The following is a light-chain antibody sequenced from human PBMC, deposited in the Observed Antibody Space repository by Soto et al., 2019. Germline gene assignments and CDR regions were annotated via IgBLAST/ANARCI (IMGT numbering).Light chain of an antibody. J-gene: IGKJ4*01. CDR3: RLANSFPLT. CDR1: QGISSW. Sequence: VETTRSPYFVSASVGDRVTISCRASQGISSWLAWYQQKPGKAPKLLIYAASSLQSGVPSRFSGSGSGTDCTLTISSLQPEEFASYYSRLANSFPLTFGVGTKVDIK. V-gene: IGKV1-12*01. CDR2: AAS.